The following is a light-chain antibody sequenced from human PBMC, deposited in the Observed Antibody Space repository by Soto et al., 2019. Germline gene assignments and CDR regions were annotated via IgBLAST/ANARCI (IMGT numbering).Light chain of an antibody. Sequence: EIVLTQSPGTLSLSPWERATLSCRASQSVSSSYLAWYQQKPGQAPRLLIYGASSRATGIPDRFSGSGSGTDFTLTISRLEPGDFAVYYCQQYGYSSWTFGQGTKVDIK. CDR3: QQYGYSSWT. V-gene: IGKV3-20*01. J-gene: IGKJ1*01. CDR2: GAS. CDR1: QSVSSSY.